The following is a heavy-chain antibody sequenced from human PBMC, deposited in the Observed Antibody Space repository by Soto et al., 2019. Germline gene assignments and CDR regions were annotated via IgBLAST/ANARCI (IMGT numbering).Heavy chain of an antibody. D-gene: IGHD3-10*02. J-gene: IGHJ4*02. CDR2: IYYSGST. Sequence: QVQLQESGPGLVKPSQTLSLTCTVSGGSISSGGYYWSWIRQHPGEGLEWIGYIYYSGSTYYNPSLKSRVTISVDTSKNQFYLKLSSVTAADTAVYYCARCSGSYYHFDYWGQGTLVTVSS. V-gene: IGHV4-31*03. CDR3: ARCSGSYYHFDY. CDR1: GGSISSGGYY.